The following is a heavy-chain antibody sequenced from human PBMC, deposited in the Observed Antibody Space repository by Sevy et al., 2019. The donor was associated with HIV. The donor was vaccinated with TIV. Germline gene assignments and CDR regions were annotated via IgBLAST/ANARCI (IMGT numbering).Heavy chain of an antibody. CDR1: GYTFTSYG. Sequence: ASVKVSCKASGYTFTSYGISWVRQAPGQGLEWMGWISAYNGNTNYAQKLQGRVTMTTDTSTSTAYMGLRSLRSDDTAVYYCARGYVGYCSGGSCRLYYFDYWGQGTLVTVSS. CDR2: ISAYNGNT. V-gene: IGHV1-18*01. CDR3: ARGYVGYCSGGSCRLYYFDY. D-gene: IGHD2-15*01. J-gene: IGHJ4*02.